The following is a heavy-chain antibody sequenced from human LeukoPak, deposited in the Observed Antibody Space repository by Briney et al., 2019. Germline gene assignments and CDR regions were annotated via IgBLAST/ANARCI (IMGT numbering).Heavy chain of an antibody. CDR1: GFTFSSYG. CDR2: ISYDGSNK. V-gene: IGHV3-30*03. J-gene: IGHJ4*02. Sequence: PGRSLRLSCAASGFTFSSYGMHWVRQAPGKGLEWVAVISYDGSNKYYADSVKGRFTISRDNSKNTLYLQINSLRAEDTAVYYCARRGHGYGSPFDYWGQGTLVTVSS. CDR3: ARRGHGYGSPFDY. D-gene: IGHD5-18*01.